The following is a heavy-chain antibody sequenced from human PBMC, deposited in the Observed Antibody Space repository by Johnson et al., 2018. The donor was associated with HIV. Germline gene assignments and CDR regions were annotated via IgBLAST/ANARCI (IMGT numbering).Heavy chain of an antibody. CDR1: GSTFRGYA. CDR3: ARDPGHGGRLYDALDF. Sequence: QVQLVESGGGVVQPGDSLRLSCAEYGSTFRGYALHWVRQAPGKGLEWVALISYDGTDQYYADSVKARFTISRDNSKNTLYLQMNSLRGDDRGVYYCARDPGHGGRLYDALDFRGQGTKVIVSS. J-gene: IGHJ3*01. V-gene: IGHV3-30*04. D-gene: IGHD4-23*01. CDR2: ISYDGTDQ.